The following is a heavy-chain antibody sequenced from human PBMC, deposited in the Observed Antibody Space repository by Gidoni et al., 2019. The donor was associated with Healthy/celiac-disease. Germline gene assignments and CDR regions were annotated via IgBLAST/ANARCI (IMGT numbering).Heavy chain of an antibody. Sequence: EVQLVESGGGLVKPGASLRLSCAASGFPFSSYSMNWVRQAPGKGLEWVSSISSSSSYIYYADSVKGRFTISRDNAKNSLYLQMNSLRAEDTAVYYCASEVGATVRGAFDIWGQGTMVTVSS. V-gene: IGHV3-21*01. J-gene: IGHJ3*02. CDR1: GFPFSSYS. D-gene: IGHD1-26*01. CDR2: ISSSSSYI. CDR3: ASEVGATVRGAFDI.